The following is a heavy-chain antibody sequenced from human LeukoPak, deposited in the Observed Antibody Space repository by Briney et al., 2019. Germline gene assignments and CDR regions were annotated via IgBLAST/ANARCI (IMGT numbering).Heavy chain of an antibody. CDR1: GGSISSYY. V-gene: IGHV4-59*01. J-gene: IGHJ6*03. D-gene: IGHD1-26*01. CDR2: IYYSGST. CDR3: ARAVNLGSGDYDYYMDV. Sequence: PSETLSLTCTVSGGSISSYYWSWIRQPPGKGLEWIGYIYYSGSTNYNPSLKSRVTISVDTSKTHFSLKLRSVTAADTAVYYCARAVNLGSGDYDYYMDVWGKGTTVTVSS.